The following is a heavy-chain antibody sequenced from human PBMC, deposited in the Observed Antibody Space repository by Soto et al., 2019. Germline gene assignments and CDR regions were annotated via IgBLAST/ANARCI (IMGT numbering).Heavy chain of an antibody. CDR1: GFTFSNAW. V-gene: IGHV3-15*01. CDR2: IKSKTDGGTT. Sequence: GGSLRLSCAASGFTFSNAWMSWVRQAPGKGLEWVGRIKSKTDGGTTDYAAPVKGRFTISRDDSKNTLYLQMNSLKTEDTAVYYCTIDCSSTSCHTYTPNDAFDIWGQGTMVTVSS. J-gene: IGHJ3*02. D-gene: IGHD2-2*02. CDR3: TIDCSSTSCHTYTPNDAFDI.